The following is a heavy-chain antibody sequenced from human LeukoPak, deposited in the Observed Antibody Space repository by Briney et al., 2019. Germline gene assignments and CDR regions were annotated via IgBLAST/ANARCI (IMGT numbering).Heavy chain of an antibody. CDR1: GFTFSSYS. Sequence: GGSLRLSCAASGFTFSSYSMNWVRQAPGKGLEWVSYISSSSTIYYADSVKGRFTISRDNAKNSLYLQMNSLRAEDTAVYYCAVGYSYGYTLYYYYMDVWGKGTTVTVSS. V-gene: IGHV3-48*04. CDR3: AVGYSYGYTLYYYYMDV. D-gene: IGHD5-18*01. J-gene: IGHJ6*03. CDR2: ISSSSTI.